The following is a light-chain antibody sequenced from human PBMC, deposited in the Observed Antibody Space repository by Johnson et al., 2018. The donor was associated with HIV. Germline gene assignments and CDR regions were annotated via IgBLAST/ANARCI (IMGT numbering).Light chain of an antibody. CDR3: GTWDSSLSAYV. Sequence: QSVLTQPPSVSAAPGQKVTVSCSGSSSNIGSNDVSWYQQFPGAAPKLLIYENNKRPSGIPDRFSGSKSGTSATLDITGLQSGDEADYYCGTWDSSLSAYVFGTGTRVTVL. CDR2: ENN. CDR1: SSNIGSND. V-gene: IGLV1-51*02. J-gene: IGLJ1*01.